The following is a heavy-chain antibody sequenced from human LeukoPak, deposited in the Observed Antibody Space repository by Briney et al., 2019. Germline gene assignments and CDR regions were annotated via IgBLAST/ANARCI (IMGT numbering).Heavy chain of an antibody. D-gene: IGHD3-22*01. J-gene: IGHJ3*02. CDR2: ISPNSGDT. V-gene: IGHV1-2*02. Sequence: ASAKVSCKASGYTFTGHFMHWVRQAPGQGLEWMGWISPNSGDTNYAQKFQGRVTMTRDTSISTAYMELSRLRSDDTAVYYCARSYYYDTTGYTHDDAFDIWGQRTMVTVSS. CDR1: GYTFTGHF. CDR3: ARSYYYDTTGYTHDDAFDI.